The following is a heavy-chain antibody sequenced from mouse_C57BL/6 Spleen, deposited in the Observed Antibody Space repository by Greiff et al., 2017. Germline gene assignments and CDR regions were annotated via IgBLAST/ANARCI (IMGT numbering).Heavy chain of an antibody. CDR2: ISSGGSYT. CDR1: EFTFSSYG. V-gene: IGHV5-6*01. D-gene: IGHD2-4*01. Sequence: EVKVVESGGDLVKPGGSLKLSCAASEFTFSSYGMSWVRQTPDKRLEWVATISSGGSYTYYPDSVKGRFTISRDNAKNTLYLQMSSLKSEDTAMYYCARHPRYDYDGFDYWGQGTTLTVSS. CDR3: ARHPRYDYDGFDY. J-gene: IGHJ2*01.